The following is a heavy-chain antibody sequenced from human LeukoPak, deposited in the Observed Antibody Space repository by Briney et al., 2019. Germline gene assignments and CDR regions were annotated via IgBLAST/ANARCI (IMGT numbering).Heavy chain of an antibody. CDR3: AREGSTSCYHY. J-gene: IGHJ4*02. CDR1: GGSISSSSYY. CDR2: IYYSGST. D-gene: IGHD2-2*01. Sequence: SETLSLTCTVSGGSISSSSYYWGWIRQPPGKGLEWIGSIYYSGSTYYNPSLKSRVTISVDTSKNQFSLKLSSVTAADTAVYYCAREGSTSCYHYWGQRTLVTVSS. V-gene: IGHV4-39*07.